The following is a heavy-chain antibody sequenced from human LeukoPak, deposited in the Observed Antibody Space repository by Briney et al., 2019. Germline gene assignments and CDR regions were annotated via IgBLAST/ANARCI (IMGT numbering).Heavy chain of an antibody. D-gene: IGHD3-10*01. V-gene: IGHV3-30*18. CDR3: AKRSRRLTLVRGVPREDV. CDR2: ISYDGSNK. J-gene: IGHJ6*02. CDR1: GFTFSSYG. Sequence: GGSLRLSCAASGFTFSSYGMHWVRQAPGKGLEWVAVISYDGSNKYYADSVKGRFTISRDNSKNTLYLQMNSLRAEDTAVYYCAKRSRRLTLVRGVPREDVWGQGTTVTVSS.